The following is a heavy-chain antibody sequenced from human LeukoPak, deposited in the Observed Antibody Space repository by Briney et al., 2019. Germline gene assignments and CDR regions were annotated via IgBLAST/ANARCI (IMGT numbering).Heavy chain of an antibody. J-gene: IGHJ4*02. V-gene: IGHV3-30*04. Sequence: GGSLRLSCAASGFTFSSYAMHWVRQAPGKGLEWVAVISYDGSNKYYADSVKGRFTISRDNSKNTLYLQMNSLRAEDTAVYYCARSPFGSVAYYFDYWGQGILVTASS. D-gene: IGHD3-10*01. CDR2: ISYDGSNK. CDR3: ARSPFGSVAYYFDY. CDR1: GFTFSSYA.